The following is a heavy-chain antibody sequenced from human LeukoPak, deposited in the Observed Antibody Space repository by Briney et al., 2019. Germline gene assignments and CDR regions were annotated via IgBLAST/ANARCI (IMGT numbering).Heavy chain of an antibody. V-gene: IGHV6-1*01. Sequence: SQTLSLTCAISGDSVSTNSAGWNWIRQSPSRGLEWLGRTHYNSNWYNDYALSVKSRVTINPDTSKNQFSLKLSSVTAADTAVYYCARGPGILDYWGQGTLVTVSS. CDR3: ARGPGILDY. D-gene: IGHD6-13*01. CDR1: GDSVSTNSAG. J-gene: IGHJ4*02. CDR2: THYNSNWYN.